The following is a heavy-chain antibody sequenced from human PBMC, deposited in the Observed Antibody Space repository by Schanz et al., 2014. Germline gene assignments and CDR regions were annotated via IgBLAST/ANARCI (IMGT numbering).Heavy chain of an antibody. CDR3: AEYASGNYYDL. CDR1: GGTFNSYT. D-gene: IGHD3-10*01. V-gene: IGHV1-69*02. CDR2: IVPLLGVT. J-gene: IGHJ4*02. Sequence: QVQLVQSGAELKKPGSSVNVSCKTSGGTFNSYTIGWVRQAPGQGLEWMGRIVPLLGVTVYAQKFQGRVIFTADKATGTAYMELSRLKSEDTAMYYCAEYASGNYYDLWGQGTLVTVSS.